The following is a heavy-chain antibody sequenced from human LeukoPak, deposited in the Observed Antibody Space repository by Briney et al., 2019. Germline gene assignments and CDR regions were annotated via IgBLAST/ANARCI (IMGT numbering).Heavy chain of an antibody. CDR3: ARHMTVETGGQDFDY. Sequence: ASVKVSCKASGYTFTSYGISWVRQATGQGLEWMGWMNPNSGNTGYAQKFQGRVTMTRNTSISTAYMELSSLRSEDTAVYYCARHMTVETGGQDFDYWGQGTLVTVSS. V-gene: IGHV1-8*02. CDR2: MNPNSGNT. CDR1: GYTFTSYG. D-gene: IGHD3-22*01. J-gene: IGHJ4*02.